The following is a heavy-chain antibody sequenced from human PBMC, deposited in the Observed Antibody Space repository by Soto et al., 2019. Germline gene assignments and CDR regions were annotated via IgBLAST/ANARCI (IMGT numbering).Heavy chain of an antibody. Sequence: SLKVSWKSAGYSWRNYSMSWVRQAPGQGLEWMGGIIPIFGTANYAQKFQGRVTITADESTSTAYMELSSLRSEDTAVYYCASEGPGVVAADWFAPSGQAALVTVSS. CDR3: ASEGPGVVAADWFAP. CDR1: GYSWRNYS. D-gene: IGHD2-15*01. CDR2: IIPIFGTA. J-gene: IGHJ5*02. V-gene: IGHV1-69*01.